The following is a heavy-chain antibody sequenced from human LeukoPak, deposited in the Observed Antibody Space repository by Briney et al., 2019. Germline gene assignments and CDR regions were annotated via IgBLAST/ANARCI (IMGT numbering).Heavy chain of an antibody. Sequence: SETLSLTCTVSGGSISSSSYYWGWIRQSPGKGLEWIGSIYYSGSTNYNPSLKSRVTISVDTSKNQFSLKLSSVTAADTAVYYCARGLMYSSSWLDYWGQGTLVTVSS. CDR3: ARGLMYSSSWLDY. CDR1: GGSISSSSYY. V-gene: IGHV4-39*07. D-gene: IGHD6-13*01. J-gene: IGHJ4*02. CDR2: IYYSGST.